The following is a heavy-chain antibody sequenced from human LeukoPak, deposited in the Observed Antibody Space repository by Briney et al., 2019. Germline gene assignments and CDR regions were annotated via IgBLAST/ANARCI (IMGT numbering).Heavy chain of an antibody. CDR1: GGTFSSYA. Sequence: ASVKVSCKASGGTFSSYAISWVRQAPGQGLEWMGRIIPILGIANYAQKFQGRVTITADKSTSTAYMELSSLRSEDTAVYYCAREEASGGANWFDPWGQGTLVTVSS. CDR3: AREEASGGANWFDP. J-gene: IGHJ5*02. CDR2: IIPILGIA. D-gene: IGHD2-15*01. V-gene: IGHV1-69*04.